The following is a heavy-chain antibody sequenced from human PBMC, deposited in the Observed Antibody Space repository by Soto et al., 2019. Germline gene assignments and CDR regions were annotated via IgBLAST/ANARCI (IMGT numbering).Heavy chain of an antibody. CDR3: TTDESRDGHTSY. Sequence: GGSLRLSCAASGFTFSNAWMSWVRQAPGKGLEWVGRIKSKTDGGTTDHAAPVKGRFTISRDDSKNTLYLQMNSLKTEDTAVYYCTTDESRDGHTSYWGQGTLVTVSS. V-gene: IGHV3-15*01. CDR2: IKSKTDGGTT. CDR1: GFTFSNAW. J-gene: IGHJ4*02. D-gene: IGHD3-22*01.